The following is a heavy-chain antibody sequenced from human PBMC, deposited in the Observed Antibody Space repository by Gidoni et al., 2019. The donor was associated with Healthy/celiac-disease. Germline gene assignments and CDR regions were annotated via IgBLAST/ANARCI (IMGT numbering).Heavy chain of an antibody. CDR2: IKSKTDGGTT. D-gene: IGHD6-19*01. Sequence: EVQLVESGGGLVKPGGSLRLSCAASGFTFSNAWMSWVRQAPGKGLEWVGRIKSKTDGGTTDYAAPVKGRFTISRDDSKNTLYLQMNSLKTEDTAVYYCTTGATRWLATGDAFDIWGQGTMVTVSS. CDR1: GFTFSNAW. CDR3: TTGATRWLATGDAFDI. J-gene: IGHJ3*02. V-gene: IGHV3-15*01.